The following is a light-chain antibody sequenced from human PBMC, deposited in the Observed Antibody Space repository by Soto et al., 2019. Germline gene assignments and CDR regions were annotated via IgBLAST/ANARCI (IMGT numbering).Light chain of an antibody. V-gene: IGLV2-14*02. J-gene: IGLJ1*01. CDR1: SSDIGNYNL. CDR2: EDS. CDR3: GSYTTSSNYV. Sequence: QSALTQPASVSGSPGQSITISCTGTSSDIGNYNLVSWYQQHPGKAPKLMIHEDSKRPSGVSNRFSGSKSGNTASLTISGLRTEDEADYYCGSYTTSSNYVFGTGTKLTVL.